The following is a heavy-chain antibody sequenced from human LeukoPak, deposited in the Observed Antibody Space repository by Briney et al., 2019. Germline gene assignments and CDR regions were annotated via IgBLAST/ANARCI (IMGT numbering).Heavy chain of an antibody. J-gene: IGHJ3*02. D-gene: IGHD5-18*01. V-gene: IGHV3-23*01. CDR3: AKVIDSYGQGDI. Sequence: GGSPRLSCTASGFTFSSYAMTWVRQAPGKGLEWVSGISISGASTYYADSVKGRFTISRDNSKNTLYLQMNSLRAEDTAVYYCAKVIDSYGQGDIWGQGTMVTVSS. CDR1: GFTFSSYA. CDR2: ISISGAST.